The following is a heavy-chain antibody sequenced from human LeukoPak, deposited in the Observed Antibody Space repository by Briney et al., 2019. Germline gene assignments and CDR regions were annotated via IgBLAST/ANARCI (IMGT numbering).Heavy chain of an antibody. V-gene: IGHV3-21*04. CDR3: AKRPRGAVAGNYAWFDP. J-gene: IGHJ5*02. Sequence: GGSLRLSCAASGFTFSSYSMNWVRQAPGMGLEWVSSISSSSSYIYYADSVKGRFTISRDNAKNSLYLQMNSLRAEGTAVYYCAKRPRGAVAGNYAWFDPWGQGTLVTVSS. D-gene: IGHD6-19*01. CDR2: ISSSSSYI. CDR1: GFTFSSYS.